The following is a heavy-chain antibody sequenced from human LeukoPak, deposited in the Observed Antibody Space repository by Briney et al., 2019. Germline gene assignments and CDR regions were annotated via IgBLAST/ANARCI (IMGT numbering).Heavy chain of an antibody. D-gene: IGHD6-6*01. CDR3: AKAPPPIAALRYYYGMDV. CDR1: GYTFTGYY. J-gene: IGHJ6*02. Sequence: ASVKLSCKASGYTFTGYYMHWVRQAPGQGLGWMGWINPNSGGRNYAQKFQGRVTMTRDTSISTAYMELSRLRSDDTAVYYYAKAPPPIAALRYYYGMDVWGQGTTVTVSS. V-gene: IGHV1-2*02. CDR2: INPNSGGR.